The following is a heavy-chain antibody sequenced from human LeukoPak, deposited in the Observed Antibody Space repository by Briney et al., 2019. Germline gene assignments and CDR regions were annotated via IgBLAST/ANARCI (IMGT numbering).Heavy chain of an antibody. Sequence: APVKVSCKASGYTFTSYDINWVRQATGQGLEWMGWMNPNSGNTGYAQKFQGRVTMTRNTSISTAYMELSSLRSEDTAVYYCARGPPRITMIVVVIPRGWFDPWGQGTLVTVSS. CDR3: ARGPPRITMIVVVIPRGWFDP. CDR2: MNPNSGNT. CDR1: GYTFTSYD. J-gene: IGHJ5*02. D-gene: IGHD3-22*01. V-gene: IGHV1-8*01.